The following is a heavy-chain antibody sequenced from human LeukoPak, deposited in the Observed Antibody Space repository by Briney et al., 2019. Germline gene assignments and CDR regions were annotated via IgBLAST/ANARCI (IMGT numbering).Heavy chain of an antibody. CDR1: GFTFSSYG. CDR3: AKSRPFVGDYYYYYGMDV. CDR2: IRYDGSNK. Sequence: GGSLRLSCAASGFTFSSYGMHWVRQAPGKGLEWVAFIRYDGSNKYYADSVKGRFTISRDNSKNTLYLQMISLRAEDTAVYYCAKSRPFVGDYYYYYGMDVWGQGTTVTVSS. J-gene: IGHJ6*02. D-gene: IGHD2-21*01. V-gene: IGHV3-30*02.